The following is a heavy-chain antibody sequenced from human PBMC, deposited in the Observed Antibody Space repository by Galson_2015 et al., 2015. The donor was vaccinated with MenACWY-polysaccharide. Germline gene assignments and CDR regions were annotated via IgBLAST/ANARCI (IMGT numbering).Heavy chain of an antibody. V-gene: IGHV4-59*12. Sequence: ETLSLTCTVSGGFITTYYWNWIQPPPGGVLEWIGYISYSGNPKYNPTLKSRVTMSVDASKNQFYLKLSTVTAADTAVYYCARGISGLSKKGIGYWGQGTLVAVSS. CDR2: ISYSGNP. J-gene: IGHJ4*02. CDR1: GGFITTYY. D-gene: IGHD3/OR15-3a*01. CDR3: ARGISGLSKKGIGY.